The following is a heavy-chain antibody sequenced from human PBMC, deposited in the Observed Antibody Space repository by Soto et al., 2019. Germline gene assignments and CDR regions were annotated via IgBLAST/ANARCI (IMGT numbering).Heavy chain of an antibody. V-gene: IGHV3-30*18. J-gene: IGHJ5*02. CDR1: GFTFSSYA. CDR2: ISYNGSNK. Sequence: QVQLVESGGGVVQPGRSLRLSCAASGFTFSSYAMHWVRQAPGKGLEWVAVISYNGSNKYYADSVKGRFTISRDNSKNTLYLQMNSLRAEDTAVYYCAKAGNFLEWLRGWFDPWGQGSLVTVSS. CDR3: AKAGNFLEWLRGWFDP. D-gene: IGHD3-3*01.